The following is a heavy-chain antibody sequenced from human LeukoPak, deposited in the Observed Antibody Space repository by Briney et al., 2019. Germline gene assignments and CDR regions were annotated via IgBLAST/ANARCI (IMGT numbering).Heavy chain of an antibody. CDR3: ARVGRPGEWDSFDY. J-gene: IGHJ4*02. CDR2: IIPISGTA. V-gene: IGHV1-69*06. CDR1: GGTLSSYA. Sequence: SVKVSCKASGGTLSSYAISWVRQAPGQGLEWMGGIIPISGTANYAQKFQGRVTITADKSTSTAYMELSSLRSEDTAVSYCARVGRPGEWDSFDYWGQGTLVTVSS. D-gene: IGHD3-10*01.